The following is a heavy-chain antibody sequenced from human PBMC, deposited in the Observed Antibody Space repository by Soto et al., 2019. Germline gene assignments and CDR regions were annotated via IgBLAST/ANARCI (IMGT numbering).Heavy chain of an antibody. CDR2: TYYRSKWYS. Sequence: PSQTLSLTCAISGDRLSSNSAAWNWLRQSPSRGLEWLGRTYYRSKWYSDYAVSVKSRITINPDTSKNQFSLQLNSVTPEDTAVYYCARDKQWLLDYWGQGTLVTVYS. CDR1: GDRLSSNSAA. J-gene: IGHJ4*02. V-gene: IGHV6-1*01. D-gene: IGHD6-19*01. CDR3: ARDKQWLLDY.